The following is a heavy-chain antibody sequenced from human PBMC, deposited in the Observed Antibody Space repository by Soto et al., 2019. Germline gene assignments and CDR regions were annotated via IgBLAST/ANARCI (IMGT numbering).Heavy chain of an antibody. D-gene: IGHD2-15*01. CDR2: INHSGST. CDR3: ARGRPFVVVVAATRGRWFDP. CDR1: GGSFSGYY. Sequence: SETLSLTCAVYGGSFSGYYWSWIRQPPGKGLEWIGEINHSGSTNYNPSLRSRVTISVDTSKNQFSLKLSSVTAADTAVYYCARGRPFVVVVAATRGRWFDPWGQGTLVTVSS. V-gene: IGHV4-34*01. J-gene: IGHJ5*02.